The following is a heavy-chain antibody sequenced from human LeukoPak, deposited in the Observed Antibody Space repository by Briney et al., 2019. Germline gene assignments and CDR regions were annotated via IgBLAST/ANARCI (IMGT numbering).Heavy chain of an antibody. J-gene: IGHJ5*02. D-gene: IGHD6-6*01. CDR3: ARTGIAARPTVWFDP. Sequence: GGSLRLSCAASGFTFSSYWMHWVRQAPGKGLVWVSHINSDGSSTNYADSVKGRFTVSRDNAKNTLYLQMNSLRAEDTVVYYCARTGIAARPTVWFDPWGQGTLVTVSS. CDR2: INSDGSST. CDR1: GFTFSSYW. V-gene: IGHV3-74*01.